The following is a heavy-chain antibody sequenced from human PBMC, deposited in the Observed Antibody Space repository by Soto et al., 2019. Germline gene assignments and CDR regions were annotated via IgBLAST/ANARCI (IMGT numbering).Heavy chain of an antibody. CDR1: GGSISSYY. Sequence: QVQLQESGPGLVKPSETLSLTCTVSGGSISSYYWSWIRQPPGKGLEWIGYIYYSGSTNYNPSLKSRVTISVDTSKNQFSLKLSSVTAADTAVYYCARADGGYADYWGQGALVTVSS. V-gene: IGHV4-59*01. CDR3: ARADGGYADY. D-gene: IGHD5-12*01. J-gene: IGHJ4*02. CDR2: IYYSGST.